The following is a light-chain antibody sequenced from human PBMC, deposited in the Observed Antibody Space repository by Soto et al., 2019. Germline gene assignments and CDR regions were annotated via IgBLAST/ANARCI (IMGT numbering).Light chain of an antibody. Sequence: EIVLTQSPGTLSLSPGERATLSCRASQSVSGYYLAWYQQKPGQAPRLLIYGASSRATGIPDRFSGSGSGTDFTLTISGLEPEDFAVYYCQQYGTSPRTFGQGTKVEIK. CDR2: GAS. V-gene: IGKV3-20*01. CDR3: QQYGTSPRT. J-gene: IGKJ1*01. CDR1: QSVSGYY.